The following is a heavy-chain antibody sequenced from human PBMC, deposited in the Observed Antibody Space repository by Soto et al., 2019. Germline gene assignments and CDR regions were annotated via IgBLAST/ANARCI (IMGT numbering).Heavy chain of an antibody. J-gene: IGHJ4*02. Sequence: QVQLVQSGAEVKKPGSSVKVSCKASGGTFSSYAISWVRQAPGQGLEWMGGIIPIFGTANYAQKFQGRVPITADGSTSTAYMEVSSLRSEDMVVYYWATPERDSSGLNSYVSDYWGQGTLVTVSS. CDR3: ATPERDSSGLNSYVSDY. CDR2: IIPIFGTA. CDR1: GGTFSSYA. D-gene: IGHD3-22*01. V-gene: IGHV1-69*12.